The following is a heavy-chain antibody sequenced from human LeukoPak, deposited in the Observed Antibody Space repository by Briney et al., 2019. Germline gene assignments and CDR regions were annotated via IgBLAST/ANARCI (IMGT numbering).Heavy chain of an antibody. J-gene: IGHJ4*02. D-gene: IGHD5-18*01. CDR1: GFTFSSYA. CDR2: ISGSGGST. Sequence: TGGSLRLSCAASGFTFSSYAMSWVRQAPGKGLEWVSAISGSGGSTYYADSVKGRFTISRDNSKNTLSLQMNSLRAEDTAVYYCVRHNYGYDYWGQGTPVTVSS. V-gene: IGHV3-23*01. CDR3: VRHNYGYDY.